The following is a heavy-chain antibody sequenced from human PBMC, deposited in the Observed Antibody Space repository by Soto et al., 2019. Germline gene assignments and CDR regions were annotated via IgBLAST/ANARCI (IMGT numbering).Heavy chain of an antibody. J-gene: IGHJ6*02. CDR2: IVVGSGNT. Sequence: SVKVSCKASGFTFTSSAVQWVRQARGQRLEWIGWIVVGSGNTNYAQKFQERVTITRDMSTSTAYMELSSLRSEDTAVYYCAAGSSSSVNYYYYGMDVWGQGTTVTVSS. D-gene: IGHD6-6*01. V-gene: IGHV1-58*01. CDR1: GFTFTSSA. CDR3: AAGSSSSVNYYYYGMDV.